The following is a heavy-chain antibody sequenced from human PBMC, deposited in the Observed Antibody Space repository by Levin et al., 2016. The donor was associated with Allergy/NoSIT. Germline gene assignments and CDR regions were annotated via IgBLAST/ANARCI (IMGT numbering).Heavy chain of an antibody. J-gene: IGHJ4*02. V-gene: IGHV3-30*04. CDR2: ISYDGSNK. CDR3: ARKGGSPDY. Sequence: VRQAPGKGLEWVAVISYDGSNKYYADSVKGRFTISRDNSKNTLYLQMNSLRAEDTAVYYCARKGGSPDYWGQGTLVTVSS. D-gene: IGHD1-26*01.